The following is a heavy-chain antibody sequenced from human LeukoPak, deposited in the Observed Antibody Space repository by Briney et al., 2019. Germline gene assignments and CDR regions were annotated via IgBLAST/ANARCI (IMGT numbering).Heavy chain of an antibody. V-gene: IGHV1-69*13. J-gene: IGHJ4*02. Sequence: SVKVSRKASGGTFSSYAISWVRQAPGQGLEWMGGIIPIFGTANYAQKFQGRVTITADESTSTAYMELSSLRSEDTAVYYCARSYGSGSYYRNPFDYWGQGTLVTVSS. CDR3: ARSYGSGSYYRNPFDY. D-gene: IGHD3-10*01. CDR2: IIPIFGTA. CDR1: GGTFSSYA.